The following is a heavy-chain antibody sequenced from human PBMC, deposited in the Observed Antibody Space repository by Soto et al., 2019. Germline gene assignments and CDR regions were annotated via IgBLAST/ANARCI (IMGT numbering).Heavy chain of an antibody. CDR2: IWYDGSNK. D-gene: IGHD1-1*01. J-gene: IGHJ6*02. V-gene: IGHV3-33*01. Sequence: EGSLRRSCAASGFTFSSYSMHWVRQAPGKGLEWVAVIWYDGSNKYYADSVKGRFTISRDNSKNTLYPQMNSLRAEDTAVYYCARDLEQILRGMDVWGQGTTVTVSS. CDR3: ARDLEQILRGMDV. CDR1: GFTFSSYS.